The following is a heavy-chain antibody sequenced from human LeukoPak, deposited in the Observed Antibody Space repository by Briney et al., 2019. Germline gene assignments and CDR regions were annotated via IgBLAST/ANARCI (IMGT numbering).Heavy chain of an antibody. V-gene: IGHV3-23*01. J-gene: IGHJ3*01. D-gene: IGHD3-10*01. CDR1: GFTFSSYA. CDR3: AKDSYVSGRPLHTFDV. CDR2: ISGDGAST. Sequence: GGSLRLSCAASGFTFSSYAMTWVRQAPGKGLEWVSGISGDGASTHYAESVKGQFTISRDNSQNTLFLQMNSLRVEDTAIYYCAKDSYVSGRPLHTFDVWGQGTMVTVSS.